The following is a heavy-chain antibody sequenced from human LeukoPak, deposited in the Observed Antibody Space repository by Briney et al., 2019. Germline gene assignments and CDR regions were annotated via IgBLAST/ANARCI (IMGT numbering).Heavy chain of an antibody. J-gene: IGHJ5*02. V-gene: IGHV1-18*01. CDR1: GYTFTSYG. D-gene: IGHD2-21*01. CDR2: ISAYNGNT. Sequence: ASVKVSCKASGYTFTSYGISWVRQAPGQGLEWMGWISAYNGNTNYAQKLQGIVTMTTDTSTSTAYMELRSLRSDDTAVYCCARDREEFNCGGDCYSSGWFDPWGQGTLVAVSS. CDR3: ARDREEFNCGGDCYSSGWFDP.